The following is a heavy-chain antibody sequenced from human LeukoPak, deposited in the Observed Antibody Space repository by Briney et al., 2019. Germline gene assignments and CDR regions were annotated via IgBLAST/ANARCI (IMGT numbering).Heavy chain of an antibody. Sequence: GRSLRLSCAASGFIFSSYAMHWVRQAPGKGLEWVAVISYDGSNKYYADSVKGRFTISRDNSKNTLHLQMNSLRAEDTAVYYCARGASSGYYAFDIWGQGTMVTVSS. CDR2: ISYDGSNK. D-gene: IGHD3-22*01. V-gene: IGHV3-30*01. J-gene: IGHJ3*02. CDR1: GFIFSSYA. CDR3: ARGASSGYYAFDI.